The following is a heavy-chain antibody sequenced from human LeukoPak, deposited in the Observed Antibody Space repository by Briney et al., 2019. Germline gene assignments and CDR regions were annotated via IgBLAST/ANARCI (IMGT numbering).Heavy chain of an antibody. CDR1: GFTFSSYA. CDR2: ISGSGGST. CDR3: ATVGRYCSSTSCYDY. J-gene: IGHJ4*02. V-gene: IGHV3-23*01. D-gene: IGHD2-2*01. Sequence: PGGSLRLSCAASGFTFSSYAMSWVRQAPGKGLEWVSGISGSGGSTYYADSVKGRFTISRDNAKNTLYLQMNSLKTEGTAVYYCATVGRYCSSTSCYDYWGQGTLVTVSS.